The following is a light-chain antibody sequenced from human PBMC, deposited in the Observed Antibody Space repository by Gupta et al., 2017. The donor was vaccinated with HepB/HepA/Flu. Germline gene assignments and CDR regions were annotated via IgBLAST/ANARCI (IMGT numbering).Light chain of an antibody. Sequence: SYELTQPPSVSVSPGQTARITCSGDALPKKYAYWYQQKSGQAPVLVIYEDSKRPSGIPERFSGSSSGTMATLTISGAQLEDEADYYCYSTDSSGNHSLWVFGGGTKLTVL. CDR3: YSTDSSGNHSLWV. CDR2: EDS. CDR1: ALPKKY. J-gene: IGLJ3*02. V-gene: IGLV3-10*01.